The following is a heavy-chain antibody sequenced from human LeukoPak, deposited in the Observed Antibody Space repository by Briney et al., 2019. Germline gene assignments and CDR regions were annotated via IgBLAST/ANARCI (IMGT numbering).Heavy chain of an antibody. D-gene: IGHD3-22*01. CDR3: ARGVGWSGYYET. J-gene: IGHJ4*02. V-gene: IGHV3-21*01. CDR2: ISSSSSYI. CDR1: GFTFSSYS. Sequence: PGGSLRLSCAASGFTFSSYSMNWVRQAPGKGLEWVSSISSSSSYIYYADSVKGRFTTSRDNAKNSLYLQMNSLRAEDTAVYYCARGVGWSGYYETWGQGTLVTVSS.